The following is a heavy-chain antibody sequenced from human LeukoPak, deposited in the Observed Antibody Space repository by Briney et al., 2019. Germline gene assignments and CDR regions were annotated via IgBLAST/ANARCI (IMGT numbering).Heavy chain of an antibody. V-gene: IGHV3-48*02. CDR3: ARVWQDYSGVDY. J-gene: IGHJ4*02. CDR1: GFTFSAYH. Sequence: GGSLGLSCAASGFTFSAYHINWVRQAPGKGLEWISYISTTGTTIHYADSVKGRFAISRDNAKSSLYLQMNSLRDEDTAVYYCARVWQDYSGVDYWGQGTLVTVSS. D-gene: IGHD2-21*01. CDR2: ISTTGTTI.